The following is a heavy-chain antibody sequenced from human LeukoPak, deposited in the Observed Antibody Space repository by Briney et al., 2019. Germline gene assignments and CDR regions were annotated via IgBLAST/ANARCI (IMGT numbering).Heavy chain of an antibody. CDR1: GFTFSSYA. Sequence: PGRSLRLSCAASGFTFSSYAMHWVRQAPGKGLEWVAVISYDGSNKYYADSVKGRFTISRDNSKNTLYLQMNSLRAEDTAVYYCARDGEPYCGGDCYNYFDYWGQGTLVTVSS. V-gene: IGHV3-30-3*01. CDR2: ISYDGSNK. CDR3: ARDGEPYCGGDCYNYFDY. J-gene: IGHJ4*02. D-gene: IGHD2-21*02.